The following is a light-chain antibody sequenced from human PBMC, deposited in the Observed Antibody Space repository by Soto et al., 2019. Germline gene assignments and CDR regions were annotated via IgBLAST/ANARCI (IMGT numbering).Light chain of an antibody. CDR3: ETWDSNTHV. V-gene: IGLV4-60*02. Sequence: QSVLTQSSSASASLGSSVKLTCTLSSGHSSYIIAWHQQQPGKAPRYLMKLEGSGSYNKGSGVPDRFSGSSSGADRYLTIANLRFEDEADYYCETWDSNTHVFGGGTKRTVL. J-gene: IGLJ3*02. CDR2: LEGSGSY. CDR1: SGHSSYI.